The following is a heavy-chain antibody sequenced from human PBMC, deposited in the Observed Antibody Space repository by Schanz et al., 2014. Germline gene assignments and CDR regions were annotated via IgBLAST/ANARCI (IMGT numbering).Heavy chain of an antibody. Sequence: QLMQSGSEVRKPGASVKVSCNASGYIFGSHGMTWVRQAPGQGPELMGRIIPILGITNVAQTFQDRVTITADKSTSTAYMELSSLRSEDTAVYYCARGLGDERWLDLNEAFDIWGQGTIVTVSS. CDR1: GYIFGSHG. J-gene: IGHJ3*02. D-gene: IGHD6-19*01. CDR2: IIPILGIT. V-gene: IGHV1-69*04. CDR3: ARGLGDERWLDLNEAFDI.